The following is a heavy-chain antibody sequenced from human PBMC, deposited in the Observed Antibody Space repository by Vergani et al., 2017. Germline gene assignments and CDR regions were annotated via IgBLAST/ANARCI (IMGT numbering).Heavy chain of an antibody. CDR1: GASIRSSNYY. D-gene: IGHD6-19*01. V-gene: IGHV4-39*01. J-gene: IGHJ5*02. Sequence: QLQLQESGPGLVKPSATLSLTCSVSGASIRSSNYYWGWIRQPPGKGLEWIASIYYSGSTYYNPSLKSRVTISVDTSKNQFSLKLSSVTAADAAVYFCGRHSTGEWLVKLGSIDPWCQGILVTVSS. CDR2: IYYSGST. CDR3: GRHSTGEWLVKLGSIDP.